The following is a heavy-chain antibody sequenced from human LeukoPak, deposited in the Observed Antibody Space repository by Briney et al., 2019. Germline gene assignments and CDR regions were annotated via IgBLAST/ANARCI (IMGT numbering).Heavy chain of an antibody. CDR2: INWNGGST. CDR3: ARSSHNNYWYFDY. D-gene: IGHD1-1*01. Sequence: PGGSLRLSCAASGFIFDDYGMSWVRQAPGKGLEWVSGINWNGGSTGYADSVKGRFTISRDNAKNSLYLQMNCLRAEDTALYYCARSSHNNYWYFDYWGQGTLVTVSS. J-gene: IGHJ4*02. V-gene: IGHV3-20*04. CDR1: GFIFDDYG.